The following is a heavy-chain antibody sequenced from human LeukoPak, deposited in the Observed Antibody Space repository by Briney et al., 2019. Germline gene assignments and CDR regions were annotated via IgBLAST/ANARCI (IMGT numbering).Heavy chain of an antibody. J-gene: IGHJ6*03. Sequence: GGSLRLSCEGSGFSFRVYYMSWIRQTPGKGLEWVSYISNSGTDTNYADSVKGRFTISRDNAKNSLYLQMNSLRAEDTALYYCARHYYDSRYPTSGYYMDVWGKGTTVTVSS. D-gene: IGHD3-22*01. CDR2: ISNSGTDT. CDR3: ARHYYDSRYPTSGYYMDV. CDR1: GFSFRVYY. V-gene: IGHV3-11*03.